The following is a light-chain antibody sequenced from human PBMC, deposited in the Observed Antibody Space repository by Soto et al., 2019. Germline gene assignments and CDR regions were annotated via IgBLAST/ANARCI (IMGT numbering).Light chain of an antibody. V-gene: IGKV1-5*03. CDR1: QSVSTW. J-gene: IGKJ4*01. Sequence: DIQMTQSPSTLSASVGDRVSIACRASQSVSTWLAWYQQKPGKAPNLLIYKASTLESGVPSRFSGGGSGTEFTLTISSLQPYDFTTYFCQHYESYPLTFGGGTKVDIK. CDR3: QHYESYPLT. CDR2: KAS.